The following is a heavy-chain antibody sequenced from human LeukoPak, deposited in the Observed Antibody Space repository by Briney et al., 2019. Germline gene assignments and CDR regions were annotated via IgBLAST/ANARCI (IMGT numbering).Heavy chain of an antibody. D-gene: IGHD2-2*01. J-gene: IGHJ5*02. CDR1: GFTFDDYA. V-gene: IGHV3-9*01. CDR2: ISWNSGSI. CDR3: AKGRDKYQLLSKNWFGP. Sequence: GRSLRLSCAASGFTFDDYAMHWVRQAPGKGLEWVSGISWNSGSIGYADSVKGRFTISRDNAKNSLYLQMNSLRAEDTALYYCAKGRDKYQLLSKNWFGPWGQGTLVTVSS.